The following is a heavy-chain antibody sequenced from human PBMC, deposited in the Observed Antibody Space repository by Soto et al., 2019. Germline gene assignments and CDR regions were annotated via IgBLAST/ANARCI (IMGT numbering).Heavy chain of an antibody. CDR2: ISNRGDT. Sequence: GGSLRLSCTASGFIVSDTYVNWVRQAPGKGLEWVSVISNRGDTHYADSVRGRFSLSRDISDNTLHLQMNNLRVEDTAVYYCAREPRYCRGGSCSITGDAYDIWGQGTMVTASS. CDR1: GFIVSDTY. CDR3: AREPRYCRGGSCSITGDAYDI. D-gene: IGHD2-15*01. V-gene: IGHV3-66*01. J-gene: IGHJ3*02.